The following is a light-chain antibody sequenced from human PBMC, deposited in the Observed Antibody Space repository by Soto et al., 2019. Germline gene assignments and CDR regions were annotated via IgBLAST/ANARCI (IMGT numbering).Light chain of an antibody. J-gene: IGKJ3*01. CDR3: QQLNSYPLT. V-gene: IGKV1-9*01. CDR2: AAS. Sequence: DIPLTQSPSFLSASVGDRVTITCRASQGISSYLAWYQQKPGKAPKLRIYAASTLQSGVPSRFSRSGSGTGFSLTISSVQPEDFATYYCQQLNSYPLTFGPGTKVDLK. CDR1: QGISSY.